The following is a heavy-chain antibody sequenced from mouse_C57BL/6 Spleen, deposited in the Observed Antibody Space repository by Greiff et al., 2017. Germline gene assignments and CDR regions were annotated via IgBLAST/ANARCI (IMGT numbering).Heavy chain of an antibody. D-gene: IGHD1-1*01. CDR1: GYAFSSYW. CDR2: IYPGDGDT. CDR3: ARSYYYGSANYFGY. V-gene: IGHV1-80*01. J-gene: IGHJ2*01. Sequence: QVQLQQSGAELVKPGASVKISCKASGYAFSSYWMNWVKQRPGKGLEWIGQIYPGDGDTNYNGKFKGKDTLPADKSSSTAYMQLSSLTSEDSAVYFCARSYYYGSANYFGYWGQGTTLTVSS.